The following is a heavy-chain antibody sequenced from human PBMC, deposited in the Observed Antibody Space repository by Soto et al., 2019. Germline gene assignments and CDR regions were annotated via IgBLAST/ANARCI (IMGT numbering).Heavy chain of an antibody. Sequence: QVQLQESGPGLVKPSETLSLTCTVSGGSISSYYWSWIRQPPGKGLEWIGYIYYSGSTNYNPSLKSRVPISVDTSKNQFSLKLSSVTAADTAVYYCAREGGYDPYYFDYWGQGTLVTVSS. J-gene: IGHJ4*02. V-gene: IGHV4-59*01. CDR2: IYYSGST. CDR3: AREGGYDPYYFDY. D-gene: IGHD5-12*01. CDR1: GGSISSYY.